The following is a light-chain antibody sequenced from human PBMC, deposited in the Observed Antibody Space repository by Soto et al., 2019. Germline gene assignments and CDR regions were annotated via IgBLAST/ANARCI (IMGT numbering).Light chain of an antibody. CDR2: GTS. V-gene: IGKV3-20*01. Sequence: EIVLTQSPGTLSLSPGERATLSCKASHSVRGAYLAWYQHQRGQAPRLLIYGTSSRATGIPDRFSGSGSGTDFTLTISSLEPEDFAVYYCQQYGTSPTFGQGTKVEIK. CDR3: QQYGTSPT. CDR1: HSVRGAY. J-gene: IGKJ1*01.